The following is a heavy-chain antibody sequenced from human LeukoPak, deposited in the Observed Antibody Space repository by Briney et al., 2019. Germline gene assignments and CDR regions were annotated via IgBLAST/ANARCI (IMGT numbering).Heavy chain of an antibody. D-gene: IGHD3-10*01. CDR3: ASRNFGSSPFDY. Sequence: GGSLRLSCAASGFTFSRFWMHWVRQAPGEGLVWVSRISSDGSNTNYADSVKGRFTISRDNAKNTLYLQMDSLTGDDTAVYYCASRNFGSSPFDYWGQGTLVTVSS. CDR1: GFTFSRFW. J-gene: IGHJ4*02. V-gene: IGHV3-74*01. CDR2: ISSDGSNT.